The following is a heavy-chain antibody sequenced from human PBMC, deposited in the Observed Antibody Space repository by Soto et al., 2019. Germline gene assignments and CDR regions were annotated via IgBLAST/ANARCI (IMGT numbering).Heavy chain of an antibody. J-gene: IGHJ6*02. CDR1: GGSISSSSYY. CDR3: ASNWGVAYCGGDCYPDLSV. Sequence: SETLSLTCTVSGGSISSSSYYWGWIRQPPGKGLEWIGSIYYSGSTYHNPSLKSRVTISVDTSKNQFSLKLSSVTAADTAVYYCASNWGVAYCGGDCYPDLSVWGQGTTVTVSS. V-gene: IGHV4-39*07. D-gene: IGHD2-21*02. CDR2: IYYSGST.